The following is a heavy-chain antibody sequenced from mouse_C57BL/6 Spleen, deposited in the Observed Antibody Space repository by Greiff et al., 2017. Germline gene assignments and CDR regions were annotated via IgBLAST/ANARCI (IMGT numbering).Heavy chain of an antibody. D-gene: IGHD1-1*01. J-gene: IGHJ4*01. V-gene: IGHV1-4*01. CDR1: GYTFTSYT. CDR3: ARPGTVVAEGAMDY. Sequence: VQLQQSGAELARPGASVKMSCKASGYTFTSYTMHWVKQRPGQGLEWIGYINPSSGYTKYNQKFKDKATLAADKSSSTAYMQLSSLTSEDSAVYYCARPGTVVAEGAMDYWGQGTSVTVSS. CDR2: INPSSGYT.